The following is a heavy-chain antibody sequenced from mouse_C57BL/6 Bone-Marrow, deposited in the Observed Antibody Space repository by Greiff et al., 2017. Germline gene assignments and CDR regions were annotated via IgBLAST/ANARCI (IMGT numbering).Heavy chain of an antibody. CDR2: IDPANGTT. CDR1: GFNIKNTY. D-gene: IGHD1-1*01. J-gene: IGHJ1*03. CDR3: ARSDGSSYVDGYFDV. Sequence: VQLKESVAELVRPGASVKLSCTASGFNIKNTYMHWVKQRPEQGLEWIGRIDPANGTTKYAPKFQGKATITADTSSNTAYLQLSSLTSEDTAIYYGARSDGSSYVDGYFDVWGTGTTVTVSA. V-gene: IGHV14-3*01.